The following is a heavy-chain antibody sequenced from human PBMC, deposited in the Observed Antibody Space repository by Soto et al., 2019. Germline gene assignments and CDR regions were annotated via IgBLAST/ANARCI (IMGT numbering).Heavy chain of an antibody. CDR3: ARGGGYYDDAFDI. V-gene: IGHV4-59*01. CDR1: GGSISGDY. CDR2: IFYSGST. D-gene: IGHD3-10*01. J-gene: IGHJ3*02. Sequence: QVQLQEWGPGLVKPSETLSLTCTVSGGSISGDYWSWIRQPPGKGLENIGYIFYSGSTNYNPSLKSRVTISVDSSKNQFSVRLSSVTAADTAVYYCARGGGYYDDAFDIWGQGTMVTVSS.